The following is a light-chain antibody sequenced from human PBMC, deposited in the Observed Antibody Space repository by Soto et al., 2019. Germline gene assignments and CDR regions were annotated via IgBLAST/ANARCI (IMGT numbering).Light chain of an antibody. J-gene: IGLJ2*01. Sequence: QSVLTQTPSASGTPGQRVSISCSGSSTNIGRNTVIWYQQLPGTTPKVLIYSNSQRPSGVPDRFSGSKSGTSASLAISGLQSDDEADYYCAAWDDSLNGVVFGGGTKVTVL. V-gene: IGLV1-44*01. CDR3: AAWDDSLNGVV. CDR2: SNS. CDR1: STNIGRNT.